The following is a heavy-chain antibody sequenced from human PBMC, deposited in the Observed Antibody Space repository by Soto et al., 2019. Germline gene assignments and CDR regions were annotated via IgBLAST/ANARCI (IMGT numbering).Heavy chain of an antibody. CDR2: IYYSGST. D-gene: IGHD6-6*01. CDR3: ARGGGQLANYYYYGMDV. J-gene: IGHJ6*02. Sequence: SETLSLTCTVSGGSISSYYWSWIRQPPGKGLEWIGYIYYSGSTNYNPSLKSRVTISVDTSKNQFSLKLSSVTAADTAVYYCARGGGQLANYYYYGMDVWGQGTTVTVSS. CDR1: GGSISSYY. V-gene: IGHV4-59*01.